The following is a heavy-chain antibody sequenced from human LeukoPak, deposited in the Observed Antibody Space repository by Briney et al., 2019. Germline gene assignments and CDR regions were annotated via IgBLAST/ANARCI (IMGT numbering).Heavy chain of an antibody. Sequence: GGSLRLSCAASGFTFSSYSMNWVRQAPGKGLEWVSSISSSSSYIYYADSVKGRFTISRDNAKNSLYLQMNSLRAEDTAVYYCARGRHIVATISYFDYWGQGTLVTVSS. D-gene: IGHD5-12*01. V-gene: IGHV3-21*01. CDR2: ISSSSSYI. CDR3: ARGRHIVATISYFDY. CDR1: GFTFSSYS. J-gene: IGHJ4*02.